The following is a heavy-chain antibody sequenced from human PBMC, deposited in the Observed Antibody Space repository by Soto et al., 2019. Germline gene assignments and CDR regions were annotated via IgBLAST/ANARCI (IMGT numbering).Heavy chain of an antibody. Sequence: ASVKVSCKTSGYTFNTYGINWVRQAPGQGLELMGWISAYDGKTTYAEKFQGRVTLTTDTSTSTAYMELRSLRSDDTAIYYCARDPHEFWASYWFDPWGQGTPVTV. D-gene: IGHD3-3*01. CDR2: ISAYDGKT. J-gene: IGHJ5*02. CDR3: ARDPHEFWASYWFDP. V-gene: IGHV1-18*01. CDR1: GYTFNTYG.